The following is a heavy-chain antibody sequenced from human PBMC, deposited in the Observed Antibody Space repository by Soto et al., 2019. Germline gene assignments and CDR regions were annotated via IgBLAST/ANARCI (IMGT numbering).Heavy chain of an antibody. D-gene: IGHD1-26*01. CDR2: IIPMFGTP. CDR3: ARGRDQPPVGLYFDS. J-gene: IGHJ4*02. V-gene: IGHV1-69*01. Sequence: QVQLVQSGAEVKKPGSSVKVSCKASGGAFNNYIFDWVRQAPGQGLEWMGGIIPMFGTPKYAQTFQDRITISADVSTRTAYMELTSLRFDDTAIYYCARGRDQPPVGLYFDSWGEGTRVTVSS. CDR1: GGAFNNYI.